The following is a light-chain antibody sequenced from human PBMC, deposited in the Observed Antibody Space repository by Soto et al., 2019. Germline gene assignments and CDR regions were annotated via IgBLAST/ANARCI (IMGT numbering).Light chain of an antibody. CDR3: QSYDTSLTGWV. V-gene: IGLV1-40*01. CDR1: SSNIGAGYD. J-gene: IGLJ3*02. Sequence: QSVLTQPPSVSGAPGQRVTISCTGCSSNIGAGYDVHWYQQIPGTAPKLLIYDPNNRPSGVPDRFSGSKSGTSASLAITGLQPEDEADYYCQSYDTSLTGWVFGGGTQLTVL. CDR2: DPN.